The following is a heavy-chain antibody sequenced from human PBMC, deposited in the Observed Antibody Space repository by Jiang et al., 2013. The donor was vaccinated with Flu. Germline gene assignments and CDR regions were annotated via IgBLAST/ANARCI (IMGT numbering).Heavy chain of an antibody. V-gene: IGHV1-2*02. CDR2: INPNSGGT. D-gene: IGHD1-1*01. Sequence: SGAEVKKPGASVKVSCKASGYTFTGYYMHWVRQAPGQGLEWMGWINPNSGGTNYAQKFQGRVTMTRDTSISTAYMELSRLRSDDTAVYYCARGLEPTYPYYYYGMDVWGQGTTVTVS. CDR1: GYTFTGYY. J-gene: IGHJ6*02. CDR3: ARGLEPTYPYYYYGMDV.